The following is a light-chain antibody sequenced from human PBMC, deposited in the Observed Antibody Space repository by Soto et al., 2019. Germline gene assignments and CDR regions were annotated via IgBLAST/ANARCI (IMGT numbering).Light chain of an antibody. J-gene: IGKJ1*01. V-gene: IGKV1-13*02. Sequence: AIQMTQSPSSLSASVGDRVSITCRASQAIRDDLGWYQKKPGKAPKLLIYDASSLESGVPSRFSGSGSGTEFTLTISSLQPDDFATYYCQQYNSYWTFGQGTKVDIK. CDR2: DAS. CDR1: QAIRDD. CDR3: QQYNSYWT.